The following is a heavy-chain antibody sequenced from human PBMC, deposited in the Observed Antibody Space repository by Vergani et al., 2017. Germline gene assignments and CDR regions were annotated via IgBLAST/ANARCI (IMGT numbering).Heavy chain of an antibody. CDR3: ARLGTRGPSRGMYYYYGMDV. CDR2: IYPGDSDT. D-gene: IGHD1-1*01. Sequence: EVQLVQSGAEVKKPGESLRISCKGSGYSFTSYWISWVRQMPGKGLEWMGIIYPGDSDTRYSPSFQGQVTISADKSISTAYLQWSSLKASDTAMYYCARLGTRGPSRGMYYYYGMDVWGQGTTVTVSS. CDR1: GYSFTSYW. V-gene: IGHV5-51*01. J-gene: IGHJ6*02.